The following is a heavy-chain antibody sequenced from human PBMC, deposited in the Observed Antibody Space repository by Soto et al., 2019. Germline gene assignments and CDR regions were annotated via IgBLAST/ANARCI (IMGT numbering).Heavy chain of an antibody. D-gene: IGHD2-21*02. CDR1: GFSLSTSGVG. CDR3: ARRQTYCGGNCYSGFDS. Sequence: QITLKESGPTLVKPTQTLTLTCTFSGFSLSTSGVGVGWIRQPQGKALEGLALIYWDDDKRYSPSLKSRLTITKDSSKNQVVLTMTNIDPVDTATYYCARRQTYCGGNCYSGFDSWGQGTLVSVST. J-gene: IGHJ4*02. V-gene: IGHV2-5*02. CDR2: IYWDDDK.